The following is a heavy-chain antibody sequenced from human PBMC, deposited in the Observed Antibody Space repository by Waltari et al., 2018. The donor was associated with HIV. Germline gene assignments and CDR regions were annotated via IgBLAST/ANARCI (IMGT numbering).Heavy chain of an antibody. J-gene: IGHJ5*02. V-gene: IGHV3-21*01. D-gene: IGHD6-13*01. CDR3: ARDSLRGIGADGNWFDP. CDR2: ISSSSSYI. CDR1: GFHFRSYN. Sequence: EVQLVESGGGLVKPGGSLRLSCAAYGFHFRSYNMNWVRQAPGKGLEWVSFISSSSSYIYYADSVKGRFTISRDNAKNSLNLQMNSLRAEDTAVYYCARDSLRGIGADGNWFDPWGQGTLVTVSS.